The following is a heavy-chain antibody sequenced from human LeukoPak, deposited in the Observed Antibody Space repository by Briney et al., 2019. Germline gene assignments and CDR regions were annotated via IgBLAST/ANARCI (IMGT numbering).Heavy chain of an antibody. CDR1: GGTFSSYA. Sequence: GASVKLSCKASGGTFSSYAISWVRQAPGQELEWMGGIIPIFGTANYAQKFQGRVTITADESTSTAYMELSSLRSEDTAVYYCAVWERGYSYGEIDYWGQGTLVTVSS. D-gene: IGHD5-18*01. V-gene: IGHV1-69*13. CDR3: AVWERGYSYGEIDY. CDR2: IIPIFGTA. J-gene: IGHJ4*02.